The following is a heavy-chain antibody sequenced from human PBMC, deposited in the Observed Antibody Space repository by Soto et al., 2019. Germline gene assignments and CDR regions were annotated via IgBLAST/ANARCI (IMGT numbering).Heavy chain of an antibody. V-gene: IGHV4-38-2*02. J-gene: IGHJ5*02. CDR3: AREEWENWFDP. CDR1: GYSISSSYY. CDR2: VYYSGST. D-gene: IGHD1-26*01. Sequence: PSETLSLTCAVSGYSISSSYYWGWIRQPPGKGLEWIGSVYYSGSTYYNPSLKSRVTISVDTSNNQFSLKLSSVAAADTAVYYCAREEWENWFDPWGQGTLVTVSS.